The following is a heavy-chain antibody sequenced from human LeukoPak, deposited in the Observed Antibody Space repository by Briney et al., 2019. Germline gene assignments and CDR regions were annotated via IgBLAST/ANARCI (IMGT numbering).Heavy chain of an antibody. D-gene: IGHD1-26*01. CDR2: IYYRGST. Sequence: SETLSLTCTVSGGSISSSSYYWGWIRQPPGKGLEWIGSIYYRGSTYDNPSLKSRVTISLDTSENQFSLKLSSVTAADTAVYYCARLPIMVGAPRHFQDWGQGTLVIVSS. V-gene: IGHV4-39*01. J-gene: IGHJ1*01. CDR3: ARLPIMVGAPRHFQD. CDR1: GGSISSSSYY.